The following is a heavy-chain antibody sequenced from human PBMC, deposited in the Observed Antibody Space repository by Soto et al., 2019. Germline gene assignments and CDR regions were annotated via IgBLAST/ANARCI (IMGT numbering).Heavy chain of an antibody. CDR3: ARDQRSSTSSSSGGYDY. Sequence: GGSLRLSCAASGFTFSSYAMHWVRQAPGKGLEWVAVISYDGSNKYYADSVKGRFTISRDNSKNTLYLQMNSLRAEDTAVYYCARDQRSSTSSSSGGYDYWGQGTLVTVSS. J-gene: IGHJ4*02. D-gene: IGHD2-2*01. V-gene: IGHV3-30-3*01. CDR2: ISYDGSNK. CDR1: GFTFSSYA.